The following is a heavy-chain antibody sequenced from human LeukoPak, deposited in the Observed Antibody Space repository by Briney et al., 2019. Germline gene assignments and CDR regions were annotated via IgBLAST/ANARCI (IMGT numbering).Heavy chain of an antibody. V-gene: IGHV4-31*03. D-gene: IGHD6-13*01. CDR2: IYYSGST. J-gene: IGHJ6*02. CDR3: AREAAGFYYYYYGMDV. Sequence: PSQTLSLTCTVSGGSISSGGYYWSWIRQHPGTGLEWLGYIYYSGSTYYNPSLKSRVTISVDTSKNQFSLKLSSVTAADTAVYYCAREAAGFYYYYYGMDVWGQGTTVTVSS. CDR1: GGSISSGGYY.